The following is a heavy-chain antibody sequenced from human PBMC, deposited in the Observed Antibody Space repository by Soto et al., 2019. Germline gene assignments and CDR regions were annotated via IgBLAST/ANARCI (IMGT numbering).Heavy chain of an antibody. CDR3: ARAGYGDTAYYYSAMDV. D-gene: IGHD4-17*01. V-gene: IGHV1-69*02. J-gene: IGHJ6*04. CDR2: IIPILDVA. CDR1: GGTFSTYT. Sequence: QVQLVQSGAEVKKPGSSVKVSCKASGGTFSTYTFGWVRQAPGQGLEWMGRIIPILDVANYAQKFQGRVTLTADRSKSTSNVEVSSLRTEDTAIYYCARAGYGDTAYYYSAMDVWGEGTTVTVSS.